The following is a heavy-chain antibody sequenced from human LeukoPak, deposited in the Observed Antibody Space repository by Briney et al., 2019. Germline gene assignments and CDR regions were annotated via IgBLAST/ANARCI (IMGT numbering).Heavy chain of an antibody. Sequence: PSETLSLTCTVSGYSISSNYYWGWIRQPPGKGLEWIGSIYHSGSTYYNPSLKSRVTISVDTSKNQFSLKLSSVTAADTALYYCASGTTVPNLFWGRGTLVTVSS. J-gene: IGHJ4*02. CDR1: GYSISSNYY. CDR3: ASGTTVPNLF. D-gene: IGHD4-17*01. CDR2: IYHSGST. V-gene: IGHV4-38-2*02.